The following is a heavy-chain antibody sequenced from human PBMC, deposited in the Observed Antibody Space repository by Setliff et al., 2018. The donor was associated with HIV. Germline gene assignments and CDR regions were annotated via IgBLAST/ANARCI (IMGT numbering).Heavy chain of an antibody. V-gene: IGHV1-2*06. CDR3: AKQGYSDSLYAFDV. D-gene: IGHD1-26*01. CDR2: IHPNTGST. CDR1: GYTFVDDG. Sequence: ASVKVSCKASGYTFVDDGITWVRQAPGQGLELMGRIHPNTGSTNYLQEFQGRVTITRDTSMSTVYMALTGLTSDDTAVYYCAKQGYSDSLYAFDVWGQGTMVTVSS. J-gene: IGHJ3*01.